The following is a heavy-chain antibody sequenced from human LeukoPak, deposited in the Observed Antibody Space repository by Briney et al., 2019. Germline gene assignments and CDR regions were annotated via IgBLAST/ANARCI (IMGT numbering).Heavy chain of an antibody. J-gene: IGHJ6*04. V-gene: IGHV5-51*01. CDR1: GYSFTSYW. D-gene: IGHD1/OR15-1a*01. Sequence: GESLKISCKGSGYSFTSYWIGWVRQMPGKGLEWMGIIYPGDSYTNYSPSFQGHVTISADKSISTAYLQWSSLKASDAAMYYCAREERTDYYYYYGMDVWGKGTTVTVSS. CDR3: AREERTDYYYYYGMDV. CDR2: IYPGDSYT.